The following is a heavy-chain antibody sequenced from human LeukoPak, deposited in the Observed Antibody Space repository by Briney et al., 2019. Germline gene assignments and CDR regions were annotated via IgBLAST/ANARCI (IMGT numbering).Heavy chain of an antibody. CDR2: IYPGDSDT. J-gene: IGHJ4*02. D-gene: IGHD3-3*01. V-gene: IGHV5-51*01. CDR1: GYSFTSYW. CDR3: ARGAWEIHDFWSGPIPDFDY. Sequence: GESLKISCKGSGYSFTSYWIGWVLQLPGKGLEWMGIIYPGDSDTRYSPSFQGQVTISADKSISTAYLQWSSLKASDTAMYYCARGAWEIHDFWSGPIPDFDYWGQGTLVTVSS.